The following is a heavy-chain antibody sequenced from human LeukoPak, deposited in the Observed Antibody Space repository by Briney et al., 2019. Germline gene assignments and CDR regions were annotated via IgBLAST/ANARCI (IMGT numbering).Heavy chain of an antibody. CDR1: GFTVSSNY. Sequence: PGGSLRLSCAASGFTVSSNYMSWVRRAPGKGLEWVSVIYSGGSTYYADSVKGRFTISRDNSKNTLYLQMNSLRAEDTAVYYCARGPRRFRITMVRGVMPYYMDVWGKGTTVTVSS. V-gene: IGHV3-53*01. CDR2: IYSGGST. D-gene: IGHD3-10*01. J-gene: IGHJ6*03. CDR3: ARGPRRFRITMVRGVMPYYMDV.